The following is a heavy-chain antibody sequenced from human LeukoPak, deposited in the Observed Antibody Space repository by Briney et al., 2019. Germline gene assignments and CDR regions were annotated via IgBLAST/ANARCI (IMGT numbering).Heavy chain of an antibody. V-gene: IGHV3-7*01. J-gene: IGHJ4*02. CDR2: IKQDGSEK. Sequence: GRSLRLSCAASGFTFSSYWMSWVRQAPGKGLEWVANIKQDGSEKYYVDSVKGRFTISRDNAKNSLYLQMNSLRAEDTAVYYCARGVTYYYDSSGYPDYYFDYWGQGTLVTVSS. D-gene: IGHD3-22*01. CDR1: GFTFSSYW. CDR3: ARGVTYYYDSSGYPDYYFDY.